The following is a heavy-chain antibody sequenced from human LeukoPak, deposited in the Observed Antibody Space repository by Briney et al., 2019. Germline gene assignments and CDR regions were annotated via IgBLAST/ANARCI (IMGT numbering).Heavy chain of an antibody. J-gene: IGHJ4*02. CDR3: AKDQYDIRQYYFDY. CDR2: ISGSGGST. V-gene: IGHV3-23*01. D-gene: IGHD3-9*01. CDR1: GFTFSSYA. Sequence: PGGSLRLSCAASGFTFSSYAMSWVRQAPGKGLEWVSGISGSGGSTYYADSVKGRFTISRDNSKNTLYLQMNSLRAEDTAVYYCAKDQYDIRQYYFDYWGQGTLVTVSS.